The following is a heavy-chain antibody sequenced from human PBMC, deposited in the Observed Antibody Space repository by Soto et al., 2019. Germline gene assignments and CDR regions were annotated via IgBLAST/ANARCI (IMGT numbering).Heavy chain of an antibody. D-gene: IGHD3-10*01. Sequence: PSETLSLTCTVSGGSISSGGYYWSWIRQHPGKGLEWIGYIYYSGSTYYNPSLKSRVTISVDTSKNQFSLKLSSVTAADTAVYYCARHSITMVRRQLNDAFDIWGQGTMVTVSS. CDR1: GGSISSGGYY. CDR2: IYYSGST. J-gene: IGHJ3*02. V-gene: IGHV4-31*03. CDR3: ARHSITMVRRQLNDAFDI.